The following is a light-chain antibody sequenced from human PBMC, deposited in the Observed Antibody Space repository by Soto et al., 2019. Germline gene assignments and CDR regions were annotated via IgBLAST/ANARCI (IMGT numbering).Light chain of an antibody. CDR1: QSVRNNS. CDR2: GAS. J-gene: IGKJ2*01. Sequence: EIVVTQSPGTLSLSPGERATLSCRASQSVRNNSLAWYQQNPGQTPRLLIYGASTRATGIPDRFSGSESGTDFTLTISRPEPEDFAVYYCQQYGSSPHAFGQGTQLEIK. CDR3: QQYGSSPHA. V-gene: IGKV3-20*01.